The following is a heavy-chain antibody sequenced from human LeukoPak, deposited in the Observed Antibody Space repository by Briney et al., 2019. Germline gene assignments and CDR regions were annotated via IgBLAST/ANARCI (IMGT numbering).Heavy chain of an antibody. CDR2: ISGSGGST. D-gene: IGHD2-15*01. V-gene: IGHV3-23*01. CDR3: AKDGGGYCSGGSCYDY. J-gene: IGHJ4*02. Sequence: PGGSLRLSCAASGFTFSSYAMSWVRQAPGKGLEWVSAISGSGGSTYYADSVKGRFTISRDDSKNTLYLQMNSLRAEDTAVYYCAKDGGGYCSGGSCYDYWGKGTLVTVSS. CDR1: GFTFSSYA.